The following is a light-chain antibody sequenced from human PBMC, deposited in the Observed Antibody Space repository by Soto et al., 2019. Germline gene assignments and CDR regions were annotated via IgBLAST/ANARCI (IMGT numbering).Light chain of an antibody. Sequence: DIQMTQSPSSVSAFVGNRVTITCRASQGISTWLAWYQQKPGRAPNLLIFAASSLQTGVPSRFSGSGSGTDFPLPISGPQLKDFATYDCQQAYSFPPPFGGGPKGEIQ. CDR2: AAS. V-gene: IGKV1-12*01. CDR3: QQAYSFPPP. J-gene: IGKJ4*01. CDR1: QGISTW.